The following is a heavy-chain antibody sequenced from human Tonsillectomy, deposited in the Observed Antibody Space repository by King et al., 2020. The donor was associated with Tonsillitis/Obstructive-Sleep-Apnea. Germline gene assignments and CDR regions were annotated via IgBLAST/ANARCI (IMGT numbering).Heavy chain of an antibody. CDR1: GGPISSFY. V-gene: IGHV4-59*01. CDR2: NDYSGST. J-gene: IGHJ3*02. D-gene: IGHD2-21*01. CDR3: AREGDAAFEI. Sequence: VQLQESGPGLVKPSETLYLTCNVSGGPISSFYWSWIRQPPGKGLGWVGYNDYSGSTKYNPSLKSRDIISVDTSKNQFSLKLSSVTAADTAVYYLAREGDAAFEICGQRTIVTVSS.